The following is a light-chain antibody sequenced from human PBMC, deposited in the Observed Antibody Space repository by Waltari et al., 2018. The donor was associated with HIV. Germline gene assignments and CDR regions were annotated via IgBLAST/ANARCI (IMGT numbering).Light chain of an antibody. J-gene: IGKJ5*01. CDR3: QQYGRSRT. CDR2: DAS. Sequence: EIVMTQSPATLSVSPGERATLSCRASQSVSSNLAWYQQKPGQAPRLLIYDASTRATDIPARFSGSGSGTEFTLTISSLQSEDFAVYYCQQYGRSRTFGQGTRLEIK. CDR1: QSVSSN. V-gene: IGKV3-15*01.